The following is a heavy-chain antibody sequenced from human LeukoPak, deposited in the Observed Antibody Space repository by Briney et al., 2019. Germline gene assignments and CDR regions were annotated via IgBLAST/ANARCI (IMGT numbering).Heavy chain of an antibody. CDR2: ISSSCSTI. CDR1: GFTFSSYE. J-gene: IGHJ6*04. V-gene: IGHV3-48*03. D-gene: IGHD3-10*02. CDR3: AELGITMIGGV. Sequence: GGSLRLSCAASGFTFSSYEMLWVRQAPGKGLEWVSYISSSCSTIYYADSVKGRFTISRDNAKNSLYLQMNSLRAEDTAVYYCAELGITMIGGVWGKGTTVTISS.